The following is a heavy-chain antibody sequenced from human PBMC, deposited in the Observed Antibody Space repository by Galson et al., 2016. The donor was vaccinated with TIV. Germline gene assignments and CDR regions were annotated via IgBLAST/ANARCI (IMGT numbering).Heavy chain of an antibody. CDR3: SRDRYYDASGYYFYYCVMEV. CDR1: GFIVNNNQ. J-gene: IGHJ6*02. D-gene: IGHD3-3*01. V-gene: IGHV3-53*01. Sequence: SLRLSCAASGFIVNNNQMSWVRQAPGKGLEWVAVIYSDGRPYYANSVAGRFTISRDDSKNNLYLQMTSLRAEDTAVYYCSRDRYYDASGYYFYYCVMEVWGQATTVTVSS. CDR2: IYSDGRP.